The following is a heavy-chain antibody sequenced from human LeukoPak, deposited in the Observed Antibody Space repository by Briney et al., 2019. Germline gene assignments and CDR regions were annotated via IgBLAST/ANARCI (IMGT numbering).Heavy chain of an antibody. CDR3: AKGRYYGSGSYRY. CDR2: IYSGGST. J-gene: IGHJ4*02. CDR1: GFTVSSNY. D-gene: IGHD3-10*01. V-gene: IGHV3-53*01. Sequence: GGSLRLSCAASGFTVSSNYMSWVRQAPGKGLEWVSVIYSGGSTYYADSVKGRFTISRDNSKNTLYLQMNSLRAEDTAVYYCAKGRYYGSGSYRYWGQGTLVTVSS.